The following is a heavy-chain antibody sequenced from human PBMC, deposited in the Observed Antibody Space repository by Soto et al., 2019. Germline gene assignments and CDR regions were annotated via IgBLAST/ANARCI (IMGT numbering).Heavy chain of an antibody. CDR1: GFTFSSYA. D-gene: IGHD3-3*01. Sequence: GGSLRLSCAASGFTFSSYAMHWVRQAPGKGLEYVSAISSNGGSTYYANSVKGRFTISRENSKNTLYLQMGSLRAEDMAVYYCARGKYDFWKGYYMDVWGKGTTVTVSS. V-gene: IGHV3-64*01. CDR2: ISSNGGST. CDR3: ARGKYDFWKGYYMDV. J-gene: IGHJ6*03.